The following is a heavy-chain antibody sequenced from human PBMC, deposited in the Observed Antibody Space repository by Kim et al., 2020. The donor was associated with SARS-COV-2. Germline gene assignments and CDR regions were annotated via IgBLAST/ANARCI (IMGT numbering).Heavy chain of an antibody. J-gene: IGHJ4*02. D-gene: IGHD3-10*01. CDR1: GGSISSSSYY. Sequence: SETLSLTCTVSGGSISSSSYYWGWIRQPPGKGLEWIESVYYSGSTYYNPSLKSRVTISVDTSKNQFSLKLSSVTAADTAVYYCARGGFGEYHIDYWGQGT. CDR2: VYYSGST. CDR3: ARGGFGEYHIDY. V-gene: IGHV4-39*07.